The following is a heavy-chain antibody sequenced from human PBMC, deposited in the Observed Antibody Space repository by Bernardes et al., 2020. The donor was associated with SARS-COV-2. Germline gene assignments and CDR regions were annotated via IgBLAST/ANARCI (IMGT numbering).Heavy chain of an antibody. CDR1: GFTVSNNY. J-gene: IGHJ4*02. CDR2: IYSGGST. CDR3: ARLNFITRRDY. Sequence: SLRLSCAVSGFTVSNNYMSWVRQAPGKGLEWVSVIYSGGSTYYADSVKGRFTISRDNSKNTVDLQMNSLRAEDTAVYYCARLNFITRRDYWGQGTLVTVSS. D-gene: IGHD3-10*01. V-gene: IGHV3-66*01.